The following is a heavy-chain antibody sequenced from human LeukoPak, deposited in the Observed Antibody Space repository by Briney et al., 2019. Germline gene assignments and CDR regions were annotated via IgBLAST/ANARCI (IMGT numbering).Heavy chain of an antibody. Sequence: ASVKVSCKASGYTFSSYGISWVRQAPGQGLEWMGWISVYTGNTSYAQKFQGRLIVTTDTSTSTAHMELRSLTSDDTAVYYCARDQYDSVWGSHRPYFDYWGQGTLVTVSS. CDR2: ISVYTGNT. CDR3: ARDQYDSVWGSHRPYFDY. J-gene: IGHJ4*02. V-gene: IGHV1-18*01. D-gene: IGHD3-16*02. CDR1: GYTFSSYG.